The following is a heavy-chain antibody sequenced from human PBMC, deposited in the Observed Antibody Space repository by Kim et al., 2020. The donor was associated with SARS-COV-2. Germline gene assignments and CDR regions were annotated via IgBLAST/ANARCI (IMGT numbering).Heavy chain of an antibody. V-gene: IGHV1-18*01. CDR1: GYTFTSYG. D-gene: IGHD2-2*01. CDR2: ISAYNGNT. Sequence: ASVKVSCKASGYTFTSYGISWVRQAPGQGLEWMGWISAYNGNTNYAQKLQGRVTMTTDTSTSTAYMELRSLRSDDTAVYYCARVRVSRLCQINNLDYWGQGTLVTVSS. J-gene: IGHJ4*02. CDR3: ARVRVSRLCQINNLDY.